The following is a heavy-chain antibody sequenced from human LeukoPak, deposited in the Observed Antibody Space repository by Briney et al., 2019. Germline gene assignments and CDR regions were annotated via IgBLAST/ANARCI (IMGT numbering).Heavy chain of an antibody. CDR2: TYYRSKWYN. D-gene: IGHD3-10*01. CDR1: GDSVSSNSAA. Sequence: SQTLSLTCAISGDSVSSNSAAWNWIRQSPSRGLEWLGRTYYRSKWYNDYAVSVKSRITINPDTSKNQFSLQLSSVTAADTAVYYCARDQYYYGSGSYALDYWGQGTLVTVSS. V-gene: IGHV6-1*01. J-gene: IGHJ4*02. CDR3: ARDQYYYGSGSYALDY.